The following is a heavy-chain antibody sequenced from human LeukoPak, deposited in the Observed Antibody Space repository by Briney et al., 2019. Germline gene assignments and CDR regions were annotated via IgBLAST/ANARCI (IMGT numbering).Heavy chain of an antibody. D-gene: IGHD3-3*01. J-gene: IGHJ4*02. CDR2: ISSSSGYI. CDR1: GFTFSSYS. CDR3: ARDRGRIYDFWSGYSDY. V-gene: IGHV3-21*01. Sequence: GGSLRLSCAASGFTFSSYSMNWVRQAPGKGLEWVSSISSSSGYIYYADSVKGRFTVSRDNAKNSLYLQMNSLRAEDTAVYYCARDRGRIYDFWSGYSDYWGQGTLVTVSS.